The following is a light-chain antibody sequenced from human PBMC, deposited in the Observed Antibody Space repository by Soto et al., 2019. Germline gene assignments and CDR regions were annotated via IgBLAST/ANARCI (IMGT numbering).Light chain of an antibody. J-gene: IGLJ2*01. CDR1: SSNIGSNY. CDR2: RNN. V-gene: IGLV1-47*01. Sequence: QSVLTQPPSASGTPGQRVTISCSGSSSNIGSNYVYWYQQLPGTAPKLLIDRNNQRPSGVPDRFSGSKSGTSASLAISGLRSEDEAYYDCAAWYDSMSGYVVFGGGTKLTVL. CDR3: AAWYDSMSGYVV.